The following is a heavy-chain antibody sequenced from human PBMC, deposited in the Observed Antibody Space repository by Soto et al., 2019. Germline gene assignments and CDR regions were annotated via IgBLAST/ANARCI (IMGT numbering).Heavy chain of an antibody. J-gene: IGHJ2*01. CDR3: ARCYCSVGSCFTCWHFDL. D-gene: IGHD2-15*01. Sequence: QVQVVQSGAEVKKPGASVKVACKASGYSFDTFGMSWVRQAPGQGLEWMGWISIEKGDTNSAQKFQDRVTMTTDTSTSTAYMELRSLTSDATAVYYCARCYCSVGSCFTCWHFDLWGRGTLVTVSS. CDR2: ISIEKGDT. CDR1: GYSFDTFG. V-gene: IGHV1-18*01.